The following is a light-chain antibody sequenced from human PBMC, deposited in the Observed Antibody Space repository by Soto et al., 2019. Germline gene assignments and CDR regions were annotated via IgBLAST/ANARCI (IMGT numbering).Light chain of an antibody. Sequence: QSVLTQPPSVSGAPGQRVTISCTGSSSNIGAGYDVHWYQQLPGTAPKLLIYGNSNRPSGVPDRFSGSKSGTSASLAITGLQDEDEADYHHSYGSRLSGWVFGRGTKLTVL. V-gene: IGLV1-40*01. CDR2: GNS. CDR1: SSNIGAGYD. J-gene: IGLJ3*02. CDR3: HSYGSRLSGWV.